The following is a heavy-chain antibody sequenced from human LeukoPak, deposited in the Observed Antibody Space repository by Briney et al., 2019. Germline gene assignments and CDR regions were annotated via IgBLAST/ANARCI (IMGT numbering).Heavy chain of an antibody. D-gene: IGHD3-22*01. CDR2: IYYSGST. CDR3: ARGGYYYDSSGYYPPTDFQH. Sequence: PSETLSLTCTVSGGSISSYYWSWIRQPPGKGLEWIGYIYYSGSTNYNPSLKSRVTISVDTSKNQFSLKLSSVTAADTAVYYCARGGYYYDSSGYYPPTDFQHWGQGTLVTVSS. J-gene: IGHJ1*01. CDR1: GGSISSYY. V-gene: IGHV4-59*08.